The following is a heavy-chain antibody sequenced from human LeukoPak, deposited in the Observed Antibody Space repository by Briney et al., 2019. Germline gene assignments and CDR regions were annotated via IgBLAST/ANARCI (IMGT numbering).Heavy chain of an antibody. CDR1: GYTFTGYY. J-gene: IGHJ4*02. CDR2: INPNSGVT. Sequence: ASVTVSCKASGYTFTGYYMHWVRQAPGQGLEWMGRINPNSGVTSYAQKFQGRVTMTRGTSISTAYMELSRLRSDDTAVYYCASEVGYSDSIDYWGQGTLVTVSS. V-gene: IGHV1-2*06. CDR3: ASEVGYSDSIDY. D-gene: IGHD3-16*01.